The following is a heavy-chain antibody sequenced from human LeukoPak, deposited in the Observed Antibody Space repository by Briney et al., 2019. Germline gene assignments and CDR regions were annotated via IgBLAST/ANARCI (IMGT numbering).Heavy chain of an antibody. CDR2: IYTSGST. D-gene: IGHD3-22*01. Sequence: SETLSLTSSVSGGSINSSSYYWNLIRQPAGKGLEWIGRIYTSGSTNYNPSLKSRVTISIDTSKNQFSLKLSSVTAADTAVYYCGSYYYDSSGAFDIWGQGTMVTVSS. CDR3: GSYYYDSSGAFDI. J-gene: IGHJ3*02. CDR1: GGSINSSSYY. V-gene: IGHV4-61*02.